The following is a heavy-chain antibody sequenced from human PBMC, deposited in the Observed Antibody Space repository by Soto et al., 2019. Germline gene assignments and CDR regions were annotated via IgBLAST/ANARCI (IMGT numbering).Heavy chain of an antibody. J-gene: IGHJ4*02. CDR2: IVVASGYS. CDR1: GFTFGSSA. Sequence: LVQSGPDVKKPGPPVKFSCKTPGFTFGSSALKGWRQVVGQVLEWIGWIVVASGYSNVAQKFQDRVSLTRDLSTNTAFMELSSLTSEDSAMYYCAADVIGVAGDFDHWGQGTLVSVSS. CDR3: AADVIGVAGDFDH. V-gene: IGHV1-58*01. D-gene: IGHD6-19*01.